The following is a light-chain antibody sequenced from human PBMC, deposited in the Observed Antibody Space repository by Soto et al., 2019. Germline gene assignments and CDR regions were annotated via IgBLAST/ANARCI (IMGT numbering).Light chain of an antibody. CDR3: QQLNSYPIT. V-gene: IGKV1-9*01. CDR2: AAT. Sequence: DIHLTHSPSLVSAYEGDRVTITCRASQGISQYVAWYQQKPGKAPKLLIYAATVLQGGVPSRFSGSGSGTGFTLTISNLQPEDFATYYCQQLNSYPITFGQGRLPEIK. CDR1: QGISQY. J-gene: IGKJ5*01.